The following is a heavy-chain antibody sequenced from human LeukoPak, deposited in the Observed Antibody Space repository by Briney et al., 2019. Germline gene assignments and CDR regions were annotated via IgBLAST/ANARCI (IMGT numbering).Heavy chain of an antibody. CDR2: ISSDGSTK. CDR1: GFTFSSYA. Sequence: GRSLRLSCAASGFTFSSYAMHWVRQAPGKGLEWVAVISSDGSTKYYADSVKGRFTISRDNSKNTLYLQMNSLRVEDTAVYYCAKDLSPKSGDASAIWGQGTMVTVSS. D-gene: IGHD2/OR15-2a*01. J-gene: IGHJ3*02. V-gene: IGHV3-30*18. CDR3: AKDLSPKSGDASAI.